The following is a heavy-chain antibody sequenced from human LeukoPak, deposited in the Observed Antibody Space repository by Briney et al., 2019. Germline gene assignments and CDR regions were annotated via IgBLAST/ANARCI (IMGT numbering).Heavy chain of an antibody. CDR1: GYTFTSYG. V-gene: IGHV1-18*01. D-gene: IGHD3-3*01. Sequence: GASVKVSCKASGYTFTSYGISWVRQAPGQGLEWMGWISAYNGNTNYAQKLQGRVTMTTDTSTSTAYMELRSLRSDDTAAYYCARAYYDFWSDGLDIWGQGTMVTASS. CDR2: ISAYNGNT. CDR3: ARAYYDFWSDGLDI. J-gene: IGHJ3*02.